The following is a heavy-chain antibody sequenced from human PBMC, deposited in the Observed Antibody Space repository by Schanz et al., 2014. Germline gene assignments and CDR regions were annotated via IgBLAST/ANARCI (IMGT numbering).Heavy chain of an antibody. J-gene: IGHJ4*02. CDR1: GFTVSSNH. Sequence: EGQLAESGGGLVQPGGSLRLSCAVSGFTVSSNHMSWVRQAPGKGLEWVSALSGSGGSTYYADSVKGRFTISRDNSKNTLYLQMNSLRAEDTAVYYCAKDPSHGDYDYNFDYWGQGTLVTVSS. D-gene: IGHD3-16*01. CDR3: AKDPSHGDYDYNFDY. V-gene: IGHV3-23*04. CDR2: LSGSGGST.